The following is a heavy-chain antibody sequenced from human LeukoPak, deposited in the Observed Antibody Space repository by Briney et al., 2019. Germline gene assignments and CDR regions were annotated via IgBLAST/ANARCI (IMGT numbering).Heavy chain of an antibody. CDR3: ASTLDSSSWNYYYYGMDV. CDR2: IIPIFGTA. D-gene: IGHD6-13*01. Sequence: SVKVSCKASGGTFSSYAISWVRQAPGQGLEWMGGIIPIFGTANYAQKFQGRVTITADESTSTAYMELSSLRSEDTAVYYCASTLDSSSWNYYYYGMDVWSQGTTVTVSS. J-gene: IGHJ6*02. CDR1: GGTFSSYA. V-gene: IGHV1-69*13.